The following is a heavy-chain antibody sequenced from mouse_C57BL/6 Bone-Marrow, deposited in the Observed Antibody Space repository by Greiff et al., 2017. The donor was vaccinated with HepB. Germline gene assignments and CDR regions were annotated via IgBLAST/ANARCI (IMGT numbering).Heavy chain of an antibody. J-gene: IGHJ2*01. CDR3: ARANYYYGIDY. V-gene: IGHV7-1*01. CDR2: SRNKANDYTT. D-gene: IGHD1-1*01. CDR1: GFTFSDFY. Sequence: EVKLVESGGGLVQSGRSLRLSCATSGFTFSDFYMEWVRQAPGKGLEWIAASRNKANDYTTEYSASVKGRFIVSRDTSQSILYLQMNALRAEDTAIYYCARANYYYGIDYWGQGTTLTVSS.